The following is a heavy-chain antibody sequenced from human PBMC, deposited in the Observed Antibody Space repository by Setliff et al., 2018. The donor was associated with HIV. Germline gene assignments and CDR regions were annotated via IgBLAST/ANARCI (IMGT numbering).Heavy chain of an antibody. CDR2: IYTSGST. J-gene: IGHJ4*02. V-gene: IGHV4-61*02. D-gene: IGHD3-10*01. CDR3: ARESYFYYFDY. Sequence: SETLSLTCTVSGGSISSSNYYWSWVRQPAGKGLEWIGRIYTSGSTNYNPSLKSRVTISVDTSKNQLSLKLSSVTAADAAVYYCARESYFYYFDYWGQGTLVTVSS. CDR1: GGSISSSNYY.